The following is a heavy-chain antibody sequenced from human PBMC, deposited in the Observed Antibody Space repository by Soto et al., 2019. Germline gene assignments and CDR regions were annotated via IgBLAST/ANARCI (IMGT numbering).Heavy chain of an antibody. D-gene: IGHD2-2*01. CDR1: GFTFSSYA. CDR3: TLLSPAADYYYYGMDV. CDR2: ISGSGGST. V-gene: IGHV3-23*01. Sequence: GGSLRLSCAASGFTFSSYAMSWVRQAPGKGLEWVSAISGSGGSTYYADSVKGRFTISRDNSKNTLYLQMNSLRAEDTAVYYCTLLSPAADYYYYGMDVWGQGTTVTVS. J-gene: IGHJ6*02.